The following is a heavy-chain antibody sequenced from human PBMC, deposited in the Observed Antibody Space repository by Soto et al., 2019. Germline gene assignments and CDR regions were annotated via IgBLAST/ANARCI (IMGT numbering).Heavy chain of an antibody. CDR3: AREMATIDGGAFDI. CDR2: IIPIFGTA. J-gene: IGHJ3*02. D-gene: IGHD5-12*01. Sequence: SVKVSCKASGATFSSYPIIWVRQAPGQGLEWMGGIIPIFGTANYAQKFQGRVTITADESTSTAYMELSSLRSEDTAVYYCAREMATIDGGAFDIWGQGTMVTVSS. V-gene: IGHV1-69*13. CDR1: GATFSSYP.